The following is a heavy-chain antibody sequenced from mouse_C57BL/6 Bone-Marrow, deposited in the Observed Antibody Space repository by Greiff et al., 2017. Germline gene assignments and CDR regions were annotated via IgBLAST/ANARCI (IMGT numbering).Heavy chain of an antibody. CDR3: ARDYGGCYWYFDV. V-gene: IGHV1-85*01. CDR1: GYTFTSYD. D-gene: IGHD1-1*02. J-gene: IGHJ1*03. Sequence: QVQLKESGPELVKPGASVKLSCKASGYTFTSYDINWVKQRPGQGLAWIGWIYPRDGSTKYNAKFKGKATFTVDTSSSAAYMELHSLTSEDSAVYCCARDYGGCYWYFDVWGTGTTVTVSS. CDR2: IYPRDGST.